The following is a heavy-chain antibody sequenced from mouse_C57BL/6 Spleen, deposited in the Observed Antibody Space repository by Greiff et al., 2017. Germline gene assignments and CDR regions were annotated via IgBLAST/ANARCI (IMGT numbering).Heavy chain of an antibody. J-gene: IGHJ4*01. CDR3: AREGTMVKGAMDY. V-gene: IGHV1-52*01. CDR2: IDPSDSET. CDR1: GYTFTSYW. D-gene: IGHD2-2*01. Sequence: VQLQQSGAELVRPGSSVKLSCKASGYTFTSYWMHWVKQRPIQGLEWIGNIDPSDSETHYNQKFKDKATLTVDKSSSTAYMQLSSLTSEDSAVYYCAREGTMVKGAMDYWGQGTSVTVSS.